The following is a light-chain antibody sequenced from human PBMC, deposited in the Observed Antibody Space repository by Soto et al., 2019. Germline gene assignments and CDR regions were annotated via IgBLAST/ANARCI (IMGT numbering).Light chain of an antibody. J-gene: IGKJ3*01. CDR2: AAS. Sequence: DIQMTQSPSSLSASVGDRVTITCRASQGISNYLAWYQQKPGKVPKLLIYAASTLQSGVRSRFIGSGSATDSTLTISSLQPEDVATYYCQKYNSAPYTCGPGTKVDIK. V-gene: IGKV1-27*01. CDR3: QKYNSAPYT. CDR1: QGISNY.